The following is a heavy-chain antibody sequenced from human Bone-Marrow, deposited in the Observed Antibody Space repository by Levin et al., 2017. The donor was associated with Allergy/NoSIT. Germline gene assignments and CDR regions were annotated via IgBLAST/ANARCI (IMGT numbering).Heavy chain of an antibody. V-gene: IGHV3-23*01. CDR3: AKDLVQIVVPAAIPLGGYYYYGMDA. CDR1: GFTFSSYA. CDR2: ISGSGGST. Sequence: GESLKISCAASGFTFSSYAMSWVRQAPGKGLEWVSAISGSGGSTYYADSVKGRFTISRDNSKNTLYLQMNSLRAEDTAVYYCAKDLVQIVVPAAIPLGGYYYYGMDAWGQGTTVTVSS. D-gene: IGHD2-2*01. J-gene: IGHJ6*02.